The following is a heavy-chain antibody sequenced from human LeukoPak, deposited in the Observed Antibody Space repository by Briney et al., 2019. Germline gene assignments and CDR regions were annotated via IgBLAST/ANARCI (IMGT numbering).Heavy chain of an antibody. V-gene: IGHV3-13*01. Sequence: GGSLRLSCAASGFTFSNYDMHWVRQAAGKGLEWVSAIGTAGDAYYPGSVKGRFTISRENAKNSLYLQMNSLSAGDTAVYYCASSPAYSSSWYAIDNWGQGTLVTVSS. CDR1: GFTFSNYD. J-gene: IGHJ4*02. CDR2: IGTAGDA. D-gene: IGHD6-13*01. CDR3: ASSPAYSSSWYAIDN.